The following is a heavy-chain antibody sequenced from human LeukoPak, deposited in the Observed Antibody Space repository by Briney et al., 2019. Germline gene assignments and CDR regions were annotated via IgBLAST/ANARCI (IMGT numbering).Heavy chain of an antibody. CDR3: AKDVGKWESLHFFDY. J-gene: IGHJ4*02. V-gene: IGHV3-23*01. CDR1: GFTFSRFA. Sequence: GGSLRLSCAASGFTFSRFAMSWVRQAPGKGLEWISGISGSGASTYYADSVKGRFTISRDDSRNTLYLQMNSLRGDDTAVYYCAKDVGKWESLHFFDYWGQGTLVTVSS. D-gene: IGHD1-26*01. CDR2: ISGSGAST.